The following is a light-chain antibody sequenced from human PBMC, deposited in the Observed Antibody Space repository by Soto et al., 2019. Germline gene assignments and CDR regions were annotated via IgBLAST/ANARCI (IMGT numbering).Light chain of an antibody. CDR3: SSYTGSSTLV. CDR2: DVS. Sequence: QSALTQPASVSGSPGQSITISCTGTSSDVGGYNYVSWYQHLPGKAPKLMIYDVSNRPSGISNRFSGSKSGNTASLTISGLQAVDEADYYCSSYTGSSTLVFGGGTKVTVL. CDR1: SSDVGGYNY. V-gene: IGLV2-14*03. J-gene: IGLJ2*01.